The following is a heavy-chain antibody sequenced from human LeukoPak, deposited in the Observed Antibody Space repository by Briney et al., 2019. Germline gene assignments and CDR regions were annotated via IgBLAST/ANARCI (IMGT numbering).Heavy chain of an antibody. CDR3: ARGNFALMVYEVWFDP. D-gene: IGHD2-8*01. Sequence: PSETLSLTCTASGGSISSSSYYWGWIRQPPGKGLEWIGSIYYSGSTYYNPSLKSRVTISVDTSKNQFSLKLSSVTAADTAVYYCARGNFALMVYEVWFDPWGQGTLVTVSS. J-gene: IGHJ5*02. V-gene: IGHV4-39*07. CDR1: GGSISSSSYY. CDR2: IYYSGST.